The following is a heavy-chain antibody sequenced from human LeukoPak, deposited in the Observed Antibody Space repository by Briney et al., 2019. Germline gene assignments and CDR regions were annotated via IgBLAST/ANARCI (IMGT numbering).Heavy chain of an antibody. Sequence: GGSLRLSCAASGFTFDDYAMHWVRQAPGKGLEWVSLISGDGGSPYYADSVKGRFTISRDNSKNSLYLQMNSLRTEDTALYYCAKTRGYSYGNWFDPWGQGTLVTVSS. CDR3: AKTRGYSYGNWFDP. J-gene: IGHJ5*02. V-gene: IGHV3-43*02. CDR2: ISGDGGSP. D-gene: IGHD5-18*01. CDR1: GFTFDDYA.